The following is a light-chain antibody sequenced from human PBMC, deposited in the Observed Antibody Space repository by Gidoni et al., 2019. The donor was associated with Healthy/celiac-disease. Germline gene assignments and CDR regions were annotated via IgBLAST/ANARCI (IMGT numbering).Light chain of an antibody. CDR2: KAS. J-gene: IGKJ1*01. CDR1: QSISSW. V-gene: IGKV1-5*03. CDR3: QQYNSYSSGET. Sequence: DIQMTQSPSTLSASVGDRVTITCRASQSISSWLAWYQQKPGKAPKLLIYKASSLESGVPSSFSGSGSGTEFTLTISSLQPDDFATYYCQQYNSYSSGETFGQGTKVEIK.